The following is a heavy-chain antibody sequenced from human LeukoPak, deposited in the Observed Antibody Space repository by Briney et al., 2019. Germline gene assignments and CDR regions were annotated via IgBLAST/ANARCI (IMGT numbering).Heavy chain of an antibody. CDR2: INSDGSST. J-gene: IGHJ5*02. CDR1: GFTFSSYW. Sequence: PGGSLRLSCVASGFTFSSYWMHWVRQTPGKGLVWVSRINSDGSSTSYADSVKGRFTISRDNAKNTLYLQMNSLRAEDTAVYYCARDLKEYQLLVGIDPWGQGTLVTVSS. CDR3: ARDLKEYQLLVGIDP. V-gene: IGHV3-74*01. D-gene: IGHD2-2*01.